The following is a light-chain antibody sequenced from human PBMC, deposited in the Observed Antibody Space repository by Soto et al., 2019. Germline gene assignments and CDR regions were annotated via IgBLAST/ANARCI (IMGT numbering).Light chain of an antibody. Sequence: QSALTQPRSVSESPGQSVTISYTGTSSDVGDYNSVSWYQQHPGKAPKLLLFDVATRPSGVPDRFSGSKSANTASLTISGLQPEDEADYYCCSYLGSYTYVYGTGTKVTVL. V-gene: IGLV2-11*01. J-gene: IGLJ1*01. CDR3: CSYLGSYTYV. CDR2: DVA. CDR1: SSDVGDYNS.